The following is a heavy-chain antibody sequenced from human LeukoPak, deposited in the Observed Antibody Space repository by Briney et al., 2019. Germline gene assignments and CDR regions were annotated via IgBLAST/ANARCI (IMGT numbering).Heavy chain of an antibody. V-gene: IGHV3-48*01. CDR1: GFTFSSYW. J-gene: IGHJ6*02. D-gene: IGHD3-3*01. Sequence: SGGSLRLSCAASGFTFSSYWMSWVRQAPGKGLEWVSYISSSSSTIYYADSVKGRFTISRDNAKNSLYLQMNSLRAEDTAVYYCATHYDFTPGYYYGMDVWGQGTTVTVSS. CDR2: ISSSSSTI. CDR3: ATHYDFTPGYYYGMDV.